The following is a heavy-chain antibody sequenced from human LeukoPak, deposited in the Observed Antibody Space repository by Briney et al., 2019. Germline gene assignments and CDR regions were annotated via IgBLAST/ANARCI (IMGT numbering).Heavy chain of an antibody. D-gene: IGHD4-23*01. V-gene: IGHV3-21*01. Sequence: PGGPLRLSCAASGFTFSSYSMNWVRQAPGKGLEGVSSISSSSSYIYYADSVKGRFTISRDNAKNSLYLQMNSLRAEDTAVYYCARKGPPTVGNSDAFDIWGQGTMVTVSS. CDR1: GFTFSSYS. CDR2: ISSSSSYI. J-gene: IGHJ3*02. CDR3: ARKGPPTVGNSDAFDI.